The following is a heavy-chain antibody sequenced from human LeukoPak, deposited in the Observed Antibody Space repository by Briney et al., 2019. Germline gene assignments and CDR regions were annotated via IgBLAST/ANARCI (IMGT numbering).Heavy chain of an antibody. J-gene: IGHJ6*02. CDR2: INHSGST. CDR3: ARLERMVRGVIVHYYYYGMDV. V-gene: IGHV4-34*01. CDR1: GGSISSYY. D-gene: IGHD3-10*01. Sequence: SETLSLTCTVSGGSISSYYWSWIRQPPGKGLEWIGEINHSGSTNYNPSLKSRVTISVDTSKNQFSLKLSSVTAADTAVYYCARLERMVRGVIVHYYYYGMDVWGQGTTVTVSS.